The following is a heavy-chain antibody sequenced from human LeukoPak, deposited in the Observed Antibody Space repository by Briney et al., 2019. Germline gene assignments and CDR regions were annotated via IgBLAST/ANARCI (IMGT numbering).Heavy chain of an antibody. CDR1: GFTFSSYE. Sequence: GGSLRLSCAASGFTFSSYEMNWVRQAPGKGLEWVSYISSSGSTIYYADSVKGRFTISRDNAKNSLYLQMNSLRAEDTAVYYCARELRWNDVPVPFDYWAREPWSPSPQ. D-gene: IGHD1-1*01. J-gene: IGHJ4*02. V-gene: IGHV3-48*03. CDR3: ARELRWNDVPVPFDY. CDR2: ISSSGSTI.